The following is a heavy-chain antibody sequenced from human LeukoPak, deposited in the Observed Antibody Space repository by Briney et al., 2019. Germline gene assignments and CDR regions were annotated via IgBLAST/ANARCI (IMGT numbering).Heavy chain of an antibody. CDR1: GTSINSHF. CDR2: VYYNGNT. V-gene: IGHV4-59*11. D-gene: IGHD2-15*01. Sequence: SETLSLTCTVSGTSINSHFWSWIRQPPGKGLEWIGHVYYNGNTNYNPSLKSRVTISVDTSKDHFSLKLGSVTAADTAVYYCASLAGGRFDHWGQGTLVTVSS. J-gene: IGHJ4*02. CDR3: ASLAGGRFDH.